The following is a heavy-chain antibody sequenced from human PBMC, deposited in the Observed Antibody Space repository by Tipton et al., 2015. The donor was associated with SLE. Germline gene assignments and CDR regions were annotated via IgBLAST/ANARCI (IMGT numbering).Heavy chain of an antibody. Sequence: TLSLTCTVSGYSISSGYYWGWIRQPPGKGLEWIGSIYHSGSTYYNPSLKSRVTISVDTSKNQFSLKLSSVTAADTAVYYCARGQRYSGSYYNPWGQGTLVTVSS. V-gene: IGHV4-38-2*02. CDR2: IYHSGST. D-gene: IGHD1-26*01. J-gene: IGHJ5*02. CDR1: GYSISSGYY. CDR3: ARGQRYSGSYYNP.